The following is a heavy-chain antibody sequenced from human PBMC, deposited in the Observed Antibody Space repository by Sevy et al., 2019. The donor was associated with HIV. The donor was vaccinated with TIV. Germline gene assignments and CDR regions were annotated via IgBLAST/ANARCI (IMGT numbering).Heavy chain of an antibody. CDR3: ARLNVGLTTSAFDM. Sequence: SETLSLTCTVSGASMSSNLYYWGWIRQPPGKGLEWIGNVYYSGKTYYNPSLKNRVTISIDTSKNNFSLKLNSVTAADTALYYCARLNVGLTTSAFDMWGQWTMVTVSS. CDR1: GASMSSNLYY. J-gene: IGHJ3*02. V-gene: IGHV4-39*01. D-gene: IGHD1-26*01. CDR2: VYYSGKT.